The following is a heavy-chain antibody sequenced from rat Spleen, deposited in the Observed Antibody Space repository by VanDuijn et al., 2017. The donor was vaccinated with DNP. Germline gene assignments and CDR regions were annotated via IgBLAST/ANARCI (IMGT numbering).Heavy chain of an antibody. CDR2: ISPGGGYS. V-gene: IGHV5-25*01. CDR3: ARWGYRAMDA. CDR1: GFTFNDFY. D-gene: IGHD4-4*01. Sequence: EVQLVESGGGLVQPGRSLKLSCVASGFTFNDFYMAWVRQTPQKGLEWVASISPGGGYSYYRDSVKGRFTLSRDSAKSTLFLQMDSLRSEETATYYCARWGYRAMDAWGQGISVTVSS. J-gene: IGHJ4*01.